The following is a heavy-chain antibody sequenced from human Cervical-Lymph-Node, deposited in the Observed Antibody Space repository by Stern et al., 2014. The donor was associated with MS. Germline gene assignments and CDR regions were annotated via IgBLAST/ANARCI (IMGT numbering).Heavy chain of an antibody. Sequence: QVQLVQSGSELKKPGASVKISCKASGYTFTSYAMNWVRQAPGQGLEWMGLINTKTGNPTYARGFTGRFVFSLDTSVSTAYLQISSLKTDDTAVYYCARGGGTYSGTWDDYWGQGTLVTVSS. J-gene: IGHJ4*02. CDR3: ARGGGTYSGTWDDY. CDR1: GYTFTSYA. V-gene: IGHV7-4-1*02. CDR2: INTKTGNP. D-gene: IGHD5-12*01.